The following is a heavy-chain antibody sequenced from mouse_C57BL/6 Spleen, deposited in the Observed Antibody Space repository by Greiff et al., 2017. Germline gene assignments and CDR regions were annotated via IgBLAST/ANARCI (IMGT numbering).Heavy chain of an antibody. CDR1: GFTFSSYT. D-gene: IGHD1-2*01. V-gene: IGHV5-9*01. Sequence: EVHLVESGGGLVKPGGSLKLSCAASGFTFSSYTMSWVRQTPEKRLEWVATISGGGGNTYYPDSVKGRFTISRDNAKNTLYLQMSSLRSEDTALYYCASHYYGNYFDYWGQGTTLTVSS. J-gene: IGHJ2*01. CDR2: ISGGGGNT. CDR3: ASHYYGNYFDY.